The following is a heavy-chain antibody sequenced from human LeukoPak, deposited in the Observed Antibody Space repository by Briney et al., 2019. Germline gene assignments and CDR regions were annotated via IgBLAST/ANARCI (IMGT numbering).Heavy chain of an antibody. CDR1: GFTFSSYA. Sequence: PGGSLRLSCAASGFTFSSYAMSWVRQAPGKGLEWVSAISSSDVITYYADSVKGRFTISRDNSKNTLYLQMSSLRAEDTAVYYCAIGRQQLAPRYYYYGMDVWGQGTTVTVSS. CDR2: ISSSDVIT. D-gene: IGHD6-13*01. J-gene: IGHJ6*02. CDR3: AIGRQQLAPRYYYYGMDV. V-gene: IGHV3-23*01.